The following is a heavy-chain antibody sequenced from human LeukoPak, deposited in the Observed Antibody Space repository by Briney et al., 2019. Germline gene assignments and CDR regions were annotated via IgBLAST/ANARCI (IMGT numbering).Heavy chain of an antibody. Sequence: GGSLRLSCAASGFTFSSYGVSWVRQAPGKGLEWVSAISGSGGSTYYADSVKGRFTISRDNAKNSLYLQMNSLRAEDTAVYYCAELGITMIGGVWGKGTTVTISS. CDR3: AELGITMIGGV. D-gene: IGHD3-10*02. CDR1: GFTFSSYG. J-gene: IGHJ6*04. CDR2: ISGSGGST. V-gene: IGHV3-23*01.